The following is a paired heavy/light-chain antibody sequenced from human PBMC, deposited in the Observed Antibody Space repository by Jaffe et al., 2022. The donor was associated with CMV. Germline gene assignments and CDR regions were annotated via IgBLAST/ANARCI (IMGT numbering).Heavy chain of an antibody. CDR1: GFSLSASGVS. D-gene: IGHD5-18*01. J-gene: IGHJ3*02. CDR3: ARMGIGYWAFDT. V-gene: IGHV2-70*20. CDR2: IEWDGDK. Sequence: QVTLRESGPALVKPTQTLTLTCTFTGFSLSASGVSVSWVRQPPGKALEWLALIEWDGDKYYSTSLKTRLTISKDSSTNQVVLTMTNMDPVDTATYYCARMGIGYWAFDTWGQGTVVTVSS.
Light chain of an antibody. J-gene: IGKJ3*01. V-gene: IGKV3-15*01. CDR1: QSVSTN. Sequence: DILMTQSPATLSVSPGERATLSCRASQSVSTNLAWYQQKPGQAPRLLIYDASTRATGIPAKFSGSGSGTDFTLTISSLQSEDFAVYYCQQHNNWPLTFGPGTKVDIK. CDR2: DAS. CDR3: QQHNNWPLT.